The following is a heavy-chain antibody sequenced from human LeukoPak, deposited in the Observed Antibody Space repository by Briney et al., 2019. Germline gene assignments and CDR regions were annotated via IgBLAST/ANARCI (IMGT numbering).Heavy chain of an antibody. J-gene: IGHJ4*02. CDR2: IKPDGSDS. CDR3: ARLFGGVTTFDY. CDR1: GFTFSAFW. Sequence: GGSLRLSCAASGFTFSAFWMSWVRQGPGKGLEWVASIKPDGSDSHHVDSVMGRFPISRDNAKNLLYLQMNSLSAEDTAVYYCARLFGGVTTFDYWGQGALVTVSS. V-gene: IGHV3-7*01. D-gene: IGHD4-17*01.